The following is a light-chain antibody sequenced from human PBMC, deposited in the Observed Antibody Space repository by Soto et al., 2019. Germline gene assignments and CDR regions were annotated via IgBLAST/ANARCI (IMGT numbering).Light chain of an antibody. CDR3: AAWDDSLNGVV. CDR2: SNN. V-gene: IGLV1-44*01. CDR1: SSNIGSNT. Sequence: QSVLTQPPPASGTPGQRVTISCSGSSSNIGSNTVNWYQQLPGMAPKLLIYSNNQRPSGVPDRFSGSKSGTSASLAISGLQSEDEADYYCAAWDDSLNGVVFGGGTKVTVL. J-gene: IGLJ2*01.